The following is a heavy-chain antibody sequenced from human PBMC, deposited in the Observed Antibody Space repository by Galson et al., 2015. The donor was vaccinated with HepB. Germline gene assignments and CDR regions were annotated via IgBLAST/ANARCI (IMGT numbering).Heavy chain of an antibody. CDR3: ARVSVPGIPWGKHWYLDL. CDR1: GDSVSSNSAA. CDR2: TYYRSKWYN. J-gene: IGHJ2*01. Sequence: CAISGDSVSSNSAAWNWIRQSPSRGLEWLGRTYYRSKWYNDYAVSVKSRITINPDTSKNQFSLQLNSVTPEDTAVYYCARVSVPGIPWGKHWYLDLWGRGTLVTVSS. D-gene: IGHD6-19*01. V-gene: IGHV6-1*01.